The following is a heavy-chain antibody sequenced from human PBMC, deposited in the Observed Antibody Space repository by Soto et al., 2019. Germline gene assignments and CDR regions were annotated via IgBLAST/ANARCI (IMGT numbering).Heavy chain of an antibody. CDR1: GFTFSSYA. CDR2: ISYDGSNK. J-gene: IGHJ5*02. D-gene: IGHD3-3*01. Sequence: QVQLVESGGGVVQPGRSLRLSCAAPGFTFSSYAMHWVRQAPGKGLEWVAVISYDGSNKYYADSVKGRFTISRDNSKNTLYLQMNSLRAEDTAVYYCARDHYDFWSGYWNWFDPWGQGTLVTVSS. V-gene: IGHV3-30-3*01. CDR3: ARDHYDFWSGYWNWFDP.